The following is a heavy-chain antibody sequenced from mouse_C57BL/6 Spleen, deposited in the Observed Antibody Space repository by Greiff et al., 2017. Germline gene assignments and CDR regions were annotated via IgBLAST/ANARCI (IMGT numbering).Heavy chain of an antibody. V-gene: IGHV1-55*01. CDR2: IYPGSGST. CDR1: GYTFTSYW. CDR3: ARRSGHYTPYYFDY. J-gene: IGHJ2*01. D-gene: IGHD2-12*01. Sequence: VQLQQSGAELVKPGASVKMSCKASGYTFTSYWITWVKQRPGQGLEWIGDIYPGSGSTNYNEKFKSKATLTVDTSSSTAYMQLSSLTSEDSAVYYCARRSGHYTPYYFDYWGQGTTLTVSS.